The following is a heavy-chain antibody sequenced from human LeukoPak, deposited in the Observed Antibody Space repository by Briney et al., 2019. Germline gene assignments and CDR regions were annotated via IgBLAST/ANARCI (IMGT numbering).Heavy chain of an antibody. D-gene: IGHD6-13*01. Sequence: GASVKVSCKASGYTFTGYYVHWVRQAPGQGLEWMGWINPNSGGTNYAQKFQGRVTMTRDTSISTAYMELSRLRSDDTAVYYCARDLAEAAAGYYYYGMDVWGQGTTVTVSS. V-gene: IGHV1-2*02. CDR1: GYTFTGYY. J-gene: IGHJ6*02. CDR2: INPNSGGT. CDR3: ARDLAEAAAGYYYYGMDV.